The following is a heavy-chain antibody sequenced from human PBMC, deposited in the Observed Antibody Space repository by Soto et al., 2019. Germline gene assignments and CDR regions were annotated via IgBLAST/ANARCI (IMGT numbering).Heavy chain of an antibody. V-gene: IGHV4-59*01. CDR1: GDSISSYS. CDR3: ARDLDYGGNSVWYFDL. Sequence: QVQLQESGPGLVKPSETLSLTCTVSGDSISSYSWSWIRQPPGKGLEGIGYIYFSGSTSYNPSLKSRVTISLDPAKNQISLKLRSVTAADTAVYYCARDLDYGGNSVWYFDLWGRGTLVTVSS. D-gene: IGHD4-17*01. CDR2: IYFSGST. J-gene: IGHJ2*01.